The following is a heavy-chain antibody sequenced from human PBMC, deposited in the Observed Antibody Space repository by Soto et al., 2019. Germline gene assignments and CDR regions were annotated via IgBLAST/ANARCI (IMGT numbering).Heavy chain of an antibody. D-gene: IGHD3-16*01. CDR1: GGTFSSYA. V-gene: IGHV1-69*05. CDR2: IIPIFGTA. CDR3: ARRFTGGWFDP. Sequence: QVQLVQCGAEVKKPGSSVKVSCKASGGTFSSYAISWVRQAPGQGLEWMGGIIPIFGTANYAQKFQGRVTITSHESTSTAYMELSSLRSEDTAVYYCARRFTGGWFDPWGQGTLVTVSS. J-gene: IGHJ5*02.